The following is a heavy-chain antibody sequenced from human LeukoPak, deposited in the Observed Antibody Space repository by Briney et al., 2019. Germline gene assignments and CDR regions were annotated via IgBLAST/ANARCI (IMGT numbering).Heavy chain of an antibody. Sequence: GGSLRLSCAVSGFTFSSYSINWVRQAPGKGLEWVSSISSSSNYIYYADSVKGRFTISRDNAKNSLYLQMNSLRAEDTAVYYCARDLWELDDAFGIWGQGTRVTVSS. J-gene: IGHJ3*02. CDR3: ARDLWELDDAFGI. D-gene: IGHD1-26*01. CDR2: ISSSSNYI. CDR1: GFTFSSYS. V-gene: IGHV3-21*01.